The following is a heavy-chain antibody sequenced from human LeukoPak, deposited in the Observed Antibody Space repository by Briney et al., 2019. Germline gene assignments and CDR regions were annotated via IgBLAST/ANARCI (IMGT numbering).Heavy chain of an antibody. D-gene: IGHD3-3*01. CDR2: ISGSGGST. V-gene: IGHV3-23*01. J-gene: IGHJ4*02. Sequence: GGSLRLSCAASGFTFSSYAMSWVRQAPGKGLEWVSAISGSGGSTYYADSVKGRFTISRDNSKNTLYLQMNSLRAEDTAVYYCAKGSIPHTIFGVVTGDYWGQGTLVTVSS. CDR1: GFTFSSYA. CDR3: AKGSIPHTIFGVVTGDY.